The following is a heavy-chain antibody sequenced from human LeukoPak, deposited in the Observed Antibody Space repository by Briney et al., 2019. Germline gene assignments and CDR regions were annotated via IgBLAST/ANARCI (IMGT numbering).Heavy chain of an antibody. D-gene: IGHD5-24*01. Sequence: GGSLRLSCAASGFTLSNYAMSWVRQAPGKGLEWVSTISNSGAGTYYADSVKGRFTISRDNSKNTLYLQMNSLRAEDTAVYYCARGAGYNYPYYFDYWGQGTLVTVSS. CDR1: GFTLSNYA. CDR2: ISNSGAGT. V-gene: IGHV3-23*01. J-gene: IGHJ4*02. CDR3: ARGAGYNYPYYFDY.